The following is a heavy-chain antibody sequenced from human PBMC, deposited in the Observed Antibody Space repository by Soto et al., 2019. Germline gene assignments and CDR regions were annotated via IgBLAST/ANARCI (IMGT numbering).Heavy chain of an antibody. D-gene: IGHD4-4*01. CDR2: INAGNGDS. CDR1: EYTFSSYT. J-gene: IGHJ4*02. V-gene: IGHV1-3*01. Sequence: ASVKVSSKASEYTFSSYTLHWVRQAPGQRLEWMGWINAGNGDSKYSQKFRGRVCMSRDTSASTASRELSSLTSEDTAVYYCGRALQVLYYLDYWGQPTLVTVSS. CDR3: GRALQVLYYLDY.